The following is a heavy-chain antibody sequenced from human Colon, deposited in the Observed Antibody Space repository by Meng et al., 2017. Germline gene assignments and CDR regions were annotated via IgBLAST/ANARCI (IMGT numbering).Heavy chain of an antibody. Sequence: ESLKISYAASGFTFSSYSMNWVRQAPGKGLEWVSSISSSSSYIYYADSVKGRFTISRDNATNSLYLQMNSLRAEDTAVYYCAASDSSSWYYFDYWGQGTLVTVSS. V-gene: IGHV3-21*01. CDR3: AASDSSSWYYFDY. J-gene: IGHJ4*02. CDR1: GFTFSSYS. CDR2: ISSSSSYI. D-gene: IGHD6-13*01.